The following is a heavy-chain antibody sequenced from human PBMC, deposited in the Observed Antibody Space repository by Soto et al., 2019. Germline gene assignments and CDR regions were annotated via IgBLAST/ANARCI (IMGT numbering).Heavy chain of an antibody. V-gene: IGHV3-48*01. D-gene: IGHD6-13*01. CDR3: ARDQQLVPPYYYYGMDV. Sequence: GGSLRLSCAASGFTFSSYSMNWVRQAPGKGLEWVSYISSSSSTIYYADSVKGRFTISRDNAKNSLYLQMNSLRAEDTAVYYCARDQQLVPPYYYYGMDVWGQGTTVTVSS. J-gene: IGHJ6*02. CDR1: GFTFSSYS. CDR2: ISSSSSTI.